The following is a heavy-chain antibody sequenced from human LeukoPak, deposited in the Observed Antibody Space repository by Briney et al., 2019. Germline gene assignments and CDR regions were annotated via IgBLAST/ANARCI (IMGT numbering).Heavy chain of an antibody. D-gene: IGHD3-10*01. CDR1: GFTISTFW. CDR3: ASQLWFGDYFVEY. CDR2: IKEDGGDT. Sequence: GGSLRLSCIASGFTISTFWMSWVRQAPGKGLEWVANIKEDGGDTHYVDFVEERFIIIRDNAKHSLSLQMNSLGAEDTAVYYCASQLWFGDYFVEYWGQGTLVTVSS. V-gene: IGHV3-7*02. J-gene: IGHJ4*02.